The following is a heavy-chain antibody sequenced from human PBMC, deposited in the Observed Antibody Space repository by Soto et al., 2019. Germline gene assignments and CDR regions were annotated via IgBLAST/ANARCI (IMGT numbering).Heavy chain of an antibody. CDR3: AKDPPWTVGPLAMDV. CDR1: GFTFSTHA. CDR2: FSGSGGNI. D-gene: IGHD2-2*01. Sequence: EVQLLESGGGLVQPGGSLRLSCVASGFTFSTHAMSWVRQAPGKGLEWVSTFSGSGGNIYYAESVKGRLTISRDDSKNALYLQMNSLRVEDTAVYYCAKDPPWTVGPLAMDVWGQGTTVTVSS. V-gene: IGHV3-23*01. J-gene: IGHJ6*02.